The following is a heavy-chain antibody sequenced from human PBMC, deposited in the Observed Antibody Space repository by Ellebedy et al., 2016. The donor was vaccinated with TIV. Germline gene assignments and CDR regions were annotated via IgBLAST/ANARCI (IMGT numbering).Heavy chain of an antibody. V-gene: IGHV3-21*06. Sequence: GESLKISCAASGFTFSNYSMNWVRQAPGKGLEWVSSITGSSSYMFYADSVKGRFTISRDNSKNTLYLDMNSLGVDDTAVYYCARDLTQYASGAGLSDSWGQGTLVTVSS. CDR1: GFTFSNYS. CDR3: ARDLTQYASGAGLSDS. CDR2: ITGSSSYM. J-gene: IGHJ4*02. D-gene: IGHD2-2*01.